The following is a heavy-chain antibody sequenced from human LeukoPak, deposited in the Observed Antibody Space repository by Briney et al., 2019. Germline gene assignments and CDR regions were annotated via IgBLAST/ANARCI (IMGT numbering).Heavy chain of an antibody. CDR2: INRSYIST. D-gene: IGHD3/OR15-3a*01. CDR1: GFTFSSYA. Sequence: GRSLRLSCAASGFTFSSYAMSWVRQPPGKGLEWVSTINRSYISTYYADSVQDRSTIPTDNPQITLYLHTTSLRAAHTAVYSCAKDSANDYWTGSGPLRDFAYWGQGTLVTVSS. J-gene: IGHJ4*02. CDR3: AKDSANDYWTGSGPLRDFAY. V-gene: IGHV3-23*01.